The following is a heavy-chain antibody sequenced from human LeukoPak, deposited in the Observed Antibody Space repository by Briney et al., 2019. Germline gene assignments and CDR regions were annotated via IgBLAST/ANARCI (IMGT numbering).Heavy chain of an antibody. CDR3: ARVLARRVVIIGYFDY. CDR1: GFTFSSYR. V-gene: IGHV3-7*01. D-gene: IGHD3-3*01. CDR2: ITQDGSEK. Sequence: SGGTLRLSCAASGFTFSSYRMSWVRRAPGKGLEGVANITQDGSEKFYVDSVGGRFTISRDNAKNSLYLQMSSIRAEDTAVYYCARVLARRVVIIGYFDYWGQGTLVTVSS. J-gene: IGHJ4*02.